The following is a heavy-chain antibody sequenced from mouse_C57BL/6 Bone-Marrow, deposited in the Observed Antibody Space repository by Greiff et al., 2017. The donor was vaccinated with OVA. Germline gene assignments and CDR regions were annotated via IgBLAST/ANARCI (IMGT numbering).Heavy chain of an antibody. J-gene: IGHJ3*01. CDR1: GYTFTSYG. CDR3: AGWNIYGNYDWFAY. Sequence: VQLKESGAELARPGASVKLSCKASGYTFTSYGISWVKQRTGQGLEWIGEIYPRSGNTYYNEKFKGKATLTADKSSSTAYMELRSLTSEDSAVYFCAGWNIYGNYDWFAYWGQGTLVTVSA. D-gene: IGHD2-1*01. CDR2: IYPRSGNT. V-gene: IGHV1-81*01.